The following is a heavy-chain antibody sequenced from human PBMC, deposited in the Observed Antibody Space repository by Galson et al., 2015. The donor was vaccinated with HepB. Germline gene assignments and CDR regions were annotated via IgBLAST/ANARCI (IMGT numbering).Heavy chain of an antibody. D-gene: IGHD3-10*01. CDR2: ISSSSSYI. Sequence: SLRLSCAASGFTFSSYSMNWVRQAPGKGLEWVSSISSSSSYIYYADSVKGRFTISRDNAKNSLYLQMNSLRAEDTAVYYCARETVMVRGLHGRNWGQGTLVTVSS. J-gene: IGHJ4*02. CDR1: GFTFSSYS. V-gene: IGHV3-21*01. CDR3: ARETVMVRGLHGRN.